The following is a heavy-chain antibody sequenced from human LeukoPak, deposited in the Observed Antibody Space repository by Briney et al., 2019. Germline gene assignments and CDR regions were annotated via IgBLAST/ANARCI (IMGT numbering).Heavy chain of an antibody. Sequence: GGSLRLSCAASGFTFSSYAMHWVRQAPGEGLEWVAVISYDGSNKYYADSVKGRFTISRDNSKNTLYLQMNSLRAEDTAVYYCARYLIERYYFDYWGQGTLVTVSS. V-gene: IGHV3-30-3*01. J-gene: IGHJ4*02. CDR3: ARYLIERYYFDY. D-gene: IGHD3-22*01. CDR2: ISYDGSNK. CDR1: GFTFSSYA.